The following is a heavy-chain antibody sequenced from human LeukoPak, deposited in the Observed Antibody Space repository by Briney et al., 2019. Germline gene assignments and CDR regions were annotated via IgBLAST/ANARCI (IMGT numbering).Heavy chain of an antibody. J-gene: IGHJ4*02. V-gene: IGHV3-48*03. CDR2: ISSSGSTI. Sequence: AGGSLRLSCAASGFTFSSYEMNWVRQAPGKGLEWVSYISSSGSTIYYADSVKGRFTISRDNAKNSLYLQMNSLRAEDTAVYYCARVFTTGYYFDYWGQGTLVTVSS. D-gene: IGHD1-14*01. CDR3: ARVFTTGYYFDY. CDR1: GFTFSSYE.